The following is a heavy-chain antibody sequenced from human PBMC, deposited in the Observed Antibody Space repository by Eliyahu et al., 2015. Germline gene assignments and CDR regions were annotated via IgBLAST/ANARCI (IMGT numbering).Heavy chain of an antibody. V-gene: IGHV1-3*04. Sequence: QVHLEQSGAEVKRPGASVTXSCKGSGYSFTRYAVHWVRQAPGYGLEWXGWINTGNDNRKYSQLFEDRVTITRDTSARTVSLELSSLRPEDTATYYCAREGVDFTSGFYLGVWGKGTTVTVSS. D-gene: IGHD3-3*01. CDR1: GYSFTRYA. CDR2: INTGNDNR. J-gene: IGHJ6*04. CDR3: AREGVDFTSGFYLGV.